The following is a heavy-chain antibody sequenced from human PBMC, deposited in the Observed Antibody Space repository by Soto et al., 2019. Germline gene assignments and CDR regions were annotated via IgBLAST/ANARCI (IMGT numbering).Heavy chain of an antibody. V-gene: IGHV1-46*03. CDR2: INPSGGST. Sequence: ASVKVSCKASGYTFTRYYMHWVRQAPGQGLEWMGIINPSGGSTSYAQKFQGRVTMTRDTSTSTVYMELSSLRSEDTAVYYCARDVRGYDASRDDYYYYGMDVWGQGTTVTVSS. J-gene: IGHJ6*02. CDR3: ARDVRGYDASRDDYYYYGMDV. CDR1: GYTFTRYY. D-gene: IGHD5-12*01.